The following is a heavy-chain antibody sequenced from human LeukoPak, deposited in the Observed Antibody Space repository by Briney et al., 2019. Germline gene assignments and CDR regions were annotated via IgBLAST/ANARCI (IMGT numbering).Heavy chain of an antibody. V-gene: IGHV3-30*18. CDR3: TKELGAAGSSHMCYFDY. D-gene: IGHD1-26*01. J-gene: IGHJ4*02. CDR1: GFSLRNHG. Sequence: PGRSLILSCAASGFSLRNHGMNWVRQAPGKGLEWVAVVSHDGSAKFYADSVNGRFTISRDNPNNILYLQMNSVRPEDTAVYYCTKELGAAGSSHMCYFDYWGQGILVTVS. CDR2: VSHDGSAK.